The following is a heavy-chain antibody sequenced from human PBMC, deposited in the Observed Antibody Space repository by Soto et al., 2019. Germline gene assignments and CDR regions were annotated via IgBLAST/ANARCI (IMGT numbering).Heavy chain of an antibody. V-gene: IGHV5-51*01. CDR3: ARHIAVAGYYYYGMDV. D-gene: IGHD6-19*01. J-gene: IGHJ6*02. CDR1: GYSFTSYW. Sequence: PGESLKISCKGSGYSFTSYWISWVRQMPGKGLEWMGIIYPGGSDTRYSPSFQGQVTISADKSISTAYLQWSSPKASDAAMYYCARHIAVAGYYYYGMDVWGQGTTVTVS. CDR2: IYPGGSDT.